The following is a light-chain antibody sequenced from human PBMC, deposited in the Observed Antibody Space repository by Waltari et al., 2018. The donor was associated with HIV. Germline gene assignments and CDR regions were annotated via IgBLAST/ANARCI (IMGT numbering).Light chain of an antibody. V-gene: IGLV2-14*03. CDR2: DLE. CDR3: ASFTGDDTLL. J-gene: IGLJ3*02. Sequence: SAVTQPASVSGLPGQSITISCTGGDSDFGLYNFVSWYQQHPGRVPRLILYDLERRAPGISYRFSGSRAGPTASLNSFRLRAEDEADYYCASFTGDDTLLFGGGTKVTVL. CDR1: DSDFGLYNF.